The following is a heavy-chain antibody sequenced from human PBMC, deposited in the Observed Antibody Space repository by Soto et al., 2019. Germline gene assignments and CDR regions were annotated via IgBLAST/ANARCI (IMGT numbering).Heavy chain of an antibody. CDR3: GGSTRYSSSSGWGGGFDY. CDR1: GFTFSDSG. CDR2: IWSDGSDK. J-gene: IGHJ4*02. D-gene: IGHD6-6*01. Sequence: QVQLVESGGGVVQPGGSLRLSCATSGFTFSDSGMHWVRQAPGKGLEWVAVIWSDGSDKSYADSVEGRFTISRDNSKNTLYLQMNSLRAEGTAVYYCGGSTRYSSSSGWGGGFDYWGQGTLVTVSS. V-gene: IGHV3-33*01.